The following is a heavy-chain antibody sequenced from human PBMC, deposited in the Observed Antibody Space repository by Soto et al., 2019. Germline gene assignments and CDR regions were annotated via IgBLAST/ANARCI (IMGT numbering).Heavy chain of an antibody. Sequence: GGSLRPSCPASGFTFSSNAMSWVRQAPGNWLEWVSAISGSGGSTYYADSVKGRFTISRDNSKNTLYLQMNSLRAEDTAVYYCAKERIAAAGVLYYYYGMDVWGQGTTVTVSS. CDR3: AKERIAAAGVLYYYYGMDV. CDR2: ISGSGGST. CDR1: GFTFSSNA. D-gene: IGHD6-13*01. V-gene: IGHV3-23*01. J-gene: IGHJ6*02.